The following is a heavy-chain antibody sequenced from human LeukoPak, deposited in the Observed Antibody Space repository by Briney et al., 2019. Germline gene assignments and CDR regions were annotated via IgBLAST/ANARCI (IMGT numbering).Heavy chain of an antibody. D-gene: IGHD6-19*01. CDR3: AKAVAGTIWYFDY. J-gene: IGHJ4*02. Sequence: LAGGSLRLSCAASGFTFDDYAMHWVRQAPGKGLEWVSGISWNSGSIGYADSAKGRFTISRDDAKNSLYLHLNSLRAEDTALYYCAKAVAGTIWYFDYWGQGTLVTVSS. CDR1: GFTFDDYA. V-gene: IGHV3-9*01. CDR2: ISWNSGSI.